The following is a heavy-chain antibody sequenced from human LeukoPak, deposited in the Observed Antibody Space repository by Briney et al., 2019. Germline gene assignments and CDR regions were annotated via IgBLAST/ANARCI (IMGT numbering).Heavy chain of an antibody. D-gene: IGHD1-7*01. J-gene: IGHJ3*02. Sequence: SETLSLTCTVSGGSISRYYWSWIRQPPGKGLEWIGYIYYSGSTNYNPSLKSRVTISVDTSKNQFSLKLSSVTAADTAAYYCATSKGGYNWNYGAFDIWGQGTMVTVSS. CDR3: ATSKGGYNWNYGAFDI. CDR2: IYYSGST. CDR1: GGSISRYY. V-gene: IGHV4-59*01.